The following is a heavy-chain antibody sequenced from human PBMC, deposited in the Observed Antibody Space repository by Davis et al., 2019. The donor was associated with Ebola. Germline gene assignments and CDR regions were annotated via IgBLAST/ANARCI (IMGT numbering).Heavy chain of an antibody. J-gene: IGHJ4*02. CDR1: GFTFSNYK. Sequence: PGGSLRLSCAASGFTFSNYKMNWVRQAPGKGLEWVASISSGSSYIYYADSVKGRFTISRDNAKNSLYLQMNSLRAEDTAVYYCARDENYYDSSGYHYYFDYWGQGTLVTVSS. V-gene: IGHV3-21*01. CDR2: ISSGSSYI. CDR3: ARDENYYDSSGYHYYFDY. D-gene: IGHD3-22*01.